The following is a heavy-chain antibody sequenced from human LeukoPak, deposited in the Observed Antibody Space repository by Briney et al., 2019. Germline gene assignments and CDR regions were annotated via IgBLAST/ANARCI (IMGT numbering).Heavy chain of an antibody. V-gene: IGHV3-53*04. J-gene: IGHJ3*02. D-gene: IGHD3-22*01. CDR3: ARDTDYYDSSGYYVPAAFDI. CDR2: IYSGGST. CDR1: ELTFSTSA. Sequence: GGSLRLSCAASELTFSTSAVSWVRQAPGKGLEWVSVIYSGGSTYYADSVKGRFTISRHNSKNTLYLQMNSLRAEDTAVYYCARDTDYYDSSGYYVPAAFDIWGQGAMVTVSS.